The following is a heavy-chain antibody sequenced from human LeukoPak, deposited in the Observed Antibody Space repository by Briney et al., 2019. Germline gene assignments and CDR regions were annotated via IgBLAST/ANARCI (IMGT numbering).Heavy chain of an antibody. CDR3: AKLAKYFYGSETYFFFEH. J-gene: IGHJ4*02. V-gene: IGHV3-20*04. CDR2: INWNGGST. CDR1: GFTFDDYG. Sequence: GGSLRLSCAASGFTFDDYGMSWVRQAPGKGLEWVSGINWNGGSTGYADSVKGRFTISRDNAKNSLYLQMNSLRAEDTALYYCAKLAKYFYGSETYFFFEHWGQGTPVTASS. D-gene: IGHD3-10*01.